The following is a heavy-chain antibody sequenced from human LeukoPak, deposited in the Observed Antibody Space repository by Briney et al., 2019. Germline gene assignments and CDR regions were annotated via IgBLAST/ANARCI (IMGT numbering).Heavy chain of an antibody. CDR3: AREIAVAGSYYYYYGMDV. J-gene: IGHJ6*02. CDR2: ISISSSYI. Sequence: PGGSLRLSCAASGFTFSSYSMNWVRQAPGKGLDWVSSISISSSYIYYADSVKGRFTISRDNTKNSLYLQMNSLRAEDTAVYYCAREIAVAGSYYYYYGMDVWGQGTTVTVSS. V-gene: IGHV3-21*01. D-gene: IGHD6-19*01. CDR1: GFTFSSYS.